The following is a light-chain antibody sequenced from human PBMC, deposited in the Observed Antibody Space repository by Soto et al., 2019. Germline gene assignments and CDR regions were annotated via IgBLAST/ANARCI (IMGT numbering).Light chain of an antibody. V-gene: IGLV2-14*01. CDR3: YSYTTSSTYV. CDR1: SSDVGAYNY. Sequence: QSALTQPASVSGSPGQSITISCTRTSSDVGAYNYVSWYQQHPAKIPKLMIYHVSNRPSGVSDRFSGSKSGNTASLTISGLQAEDEADYYCYSYTTSSTYVFGTGTKLTVL. J-gene: IGLJ1*01. CDR2: HVS.